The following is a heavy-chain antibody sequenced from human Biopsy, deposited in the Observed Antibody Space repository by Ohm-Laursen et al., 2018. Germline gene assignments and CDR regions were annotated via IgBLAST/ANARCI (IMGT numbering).Heavy chain of an antibody. D-gene: IGHD2-2*01. CDR3: AGGYSRWVSSCEASSFWFDT. V-gene: IGHV1-8*01. Sequence: SCTLSASSFRTYDVNWVRHARGHGLEWMVWMIPTRGTTGYAQRFQGRVPLTMNTSISTAYLELSGLRSEDTAVYFGAGGYSRWVSSCEASSFWFDTWGQGTLVTVSS. J-gene: IGHJ5*02. CDR2: MIPTRGTT. CDR1: ASSFRTYD.